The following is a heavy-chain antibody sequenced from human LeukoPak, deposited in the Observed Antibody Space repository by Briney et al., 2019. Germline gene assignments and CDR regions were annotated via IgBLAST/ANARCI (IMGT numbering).Heavy chain of an antibody. D-gene: IGHD3-3*01. CDR1: GGSISNYY. V-gene: IGHV4-59*01. Sequence: SETLSLTCSVSGGSISNYYWSWIRQPPGKGLEWIGYIYYSGSTNFNPSLKSRVTISVDTSKNQFSLKLSSVTAADTAVYYCARGLGVGYDFWSGPNWFDPWGQGTLVTVSS. CDR2: IYYSGST. J-gene: IGHJ5*02. CDR3: ARGLGVGYDFWSGPNWFDP.